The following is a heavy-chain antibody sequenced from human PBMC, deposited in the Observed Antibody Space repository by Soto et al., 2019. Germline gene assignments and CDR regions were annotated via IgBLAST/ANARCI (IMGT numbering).Heavy chain of an antibody. J-gene: IGHJ4*02. CDR1: GYTFTSYG. CDR3: ARDRGRQKNYYDSSGYYLDY. D-gene: IGHD3-22*01. Sequence: ASVKVSCKASGYTFTSYGISWVRQAPGQGLEWMGWISAYNGNTNYAQKLQGRVTMTTDTSTSTAYMELRSLRSDDTAVYYCARDRGRQKNYYDSSGYYLDYWGQGTLVTVSS. V-gene: IGHV1-18*01. CDR2: ISAYNGNT.